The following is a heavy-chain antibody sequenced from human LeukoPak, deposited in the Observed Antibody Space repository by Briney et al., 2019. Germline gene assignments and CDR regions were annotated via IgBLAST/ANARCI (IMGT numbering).Heavy chain of an antibody. CDR3: ARSRGYSYGCDY. V-gene: IGHV3-21*01. CDR1: GFTFSSYS. D-gene: IGHD5-18*01. CDR2: ISSSSSYI. Sequence: GGSLRLSCAASGFTFSSYSMNWVRQAPGKGLEWVSSISSSSSYIYYADSVKGRFTISRDNAKNSLYLQMNSLRAEDTAVYYCARSRGYSYGCDYWGQGTLVTVSS. J-gene: IGHJ4*02.